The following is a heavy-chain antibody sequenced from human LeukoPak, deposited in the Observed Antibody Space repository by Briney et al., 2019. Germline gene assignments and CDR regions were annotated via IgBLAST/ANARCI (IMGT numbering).Heavy chain of an antibody. J-gene: IGHJ4*02. V-gene: IGHV4-4*02. CDR2: IYHSGST. Sequence: PSETLSLTCAVSGGSISSSNWWSWVRQPPGKGLEWIGEIYHSGSTNYNPSLKGRVTISVDKSKNQFSLKLSSVTAADTAVYYCARVGVAAIDYWGQGTLVTVSS. D-gene: IGHD2-15*01. CDR3: ARVGVAAIDY. CDR1: GGSISSSNW.